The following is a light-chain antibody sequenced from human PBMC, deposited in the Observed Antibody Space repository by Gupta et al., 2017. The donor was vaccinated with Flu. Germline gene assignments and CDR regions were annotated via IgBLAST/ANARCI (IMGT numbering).Light chain of an antibody. CDR1: SSNIGSNF. J-gene: IGLJ3*02. CDR2: END. Sequence: SSSNIGSNFVSWYQRFPVKPPELLIYENDKRSSGIPDRFSASKSGTSATLAIAGLRTWDEAHYYCGTRDNSLRASVFGGGTKLTVL. CDR3: GTRDNSLRASV. V-gene: IGLV1-51*02.